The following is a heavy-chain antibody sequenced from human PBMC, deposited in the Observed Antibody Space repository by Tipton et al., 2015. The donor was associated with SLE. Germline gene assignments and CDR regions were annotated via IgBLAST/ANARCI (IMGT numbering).Heavy chain of an antibody. CDR2: ISYDGSNK. CDR3: ANEVPVAH. J-gene: IGHJ4*02. D-gene: IGHD2-2*01. V-gene: IGHV3-30*04. CDR1: GFTFSSHV. Sequence: SLRLSCAASGFTFSSHVMYWVRQAPGKGLEWVAVISYDGSNKYYADSVKGRFTISRDNSKNTLFLQMNSLRTEDTAVYYCANEVPVAHWGQGTLVTVSS.